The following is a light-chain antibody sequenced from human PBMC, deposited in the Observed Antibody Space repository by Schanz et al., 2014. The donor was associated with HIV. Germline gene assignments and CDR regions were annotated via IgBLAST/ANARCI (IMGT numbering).Light chain of an antibody. CDR3: QQHRT. Sequence: DIVLTQSPGTLSLSPGERATLSCRASQSVSNYLAWYQQKPGQAPRLLIYGASSRATGIPDRFSGSGSGTDFTLTISRLEPEDFAVYYCQQHRTFGQGTKLEIK. CDR1: QSVSNY. V-gene: IGKV3-20*01. CDR2: GAS. J-gene: IGKJ2*01.